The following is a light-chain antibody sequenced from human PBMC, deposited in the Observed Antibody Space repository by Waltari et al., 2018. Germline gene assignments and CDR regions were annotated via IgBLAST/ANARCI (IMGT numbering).Light chain of an antibody. CDR2: DAS. CDR1: QGISSD. Sequence: AIQLTQSPSSLSVSVGDSVTIPCRASQGISSDLAWYQQKPGKPPILLIYDASSLESGVPSRFSGSGSGTDFTLTITSLQPEDFATYYCQQFNSNWYTFGQGTKLDIK. CDR3: QQFNSNWYT. V-gene: IGKV1-13*02. J-gene: IGKJ2*01.